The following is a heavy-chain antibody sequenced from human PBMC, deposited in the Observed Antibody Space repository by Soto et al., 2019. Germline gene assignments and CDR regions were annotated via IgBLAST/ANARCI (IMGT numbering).Heavy chain of an antibody. CDR1: GYTFTSYG. J-gene: IGHJ4*02. CDR3: AREPNSFDY. V-gene: IGHV1-18*01. Sequence: QVQLVQSGAEVKKPGASVKVSCKASGYTFTSYGISWVRQDPGQGLVWRGWMSAYNGNTKNAQKLQGRVTMTTYTSASTADIELRSLRSGDTDVYYCAREPNSFDYWGQGTLVTVSS. CDR2: MSAYNGNT.